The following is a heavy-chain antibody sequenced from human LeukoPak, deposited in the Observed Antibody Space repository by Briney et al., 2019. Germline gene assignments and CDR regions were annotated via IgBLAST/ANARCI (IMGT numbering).Heavy chain of an antibody. J-gene: IGHJ4*02. CDR1: GYTFTSYY. CDR2: INPSGGST. Sequence: ASVKVSCKASGYTFTSYYMHWERQAPGQGLEWMGIINPSGGSTSYAQKFQGRVTMTRDTSTSTVYMELSSLRSEDTAVYYCASLLRPYYDFWSGYSYWGQGTLVTVSS. CDR3: ASLLRPYYDFWSGYSY. V-gene: IGHV1-46*01. D-gene: IGHD3-3*01.